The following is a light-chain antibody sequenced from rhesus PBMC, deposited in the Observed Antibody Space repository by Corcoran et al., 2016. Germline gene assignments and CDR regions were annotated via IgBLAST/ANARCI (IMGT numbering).Light chain of an antibody. Sequence: DIQLTQSPSSLSASVGDRVTITCRASQGIRSYLAWYQQKSGKAPKLLIFDASSLQSGVPSRFIGSGSGIEVTLTLSRLQPEDFATYYCQQRNTFPFTFGPGTKLDIK. CDR2: DAS. CDR3: QQRNTFPFT. CDR1: QGIRSY. J-gene: IGKJ3*01. V-gene: IGKV1-38*01.